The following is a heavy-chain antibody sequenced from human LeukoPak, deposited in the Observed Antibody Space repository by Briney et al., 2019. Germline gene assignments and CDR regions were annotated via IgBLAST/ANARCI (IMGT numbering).Heavy chain of an antibody. CDR3: ATGIAVAGDY. V-gene: IGHV3-7*03. Sequence: GESLRLSCAASGFTFTTYWMSWVRQAPGKGLEWVANIKQDGTERYYVDSVKGRFTISRDNAKNSLYLQMNSLRAEDTALYYCATGIAVAGDYWGQGTLVTVSS. D-gene: IGHD6-19*01. J-gene: IGHJ4*02. CDR2: IKQDGTER. CDR1: GFTFTTYW.